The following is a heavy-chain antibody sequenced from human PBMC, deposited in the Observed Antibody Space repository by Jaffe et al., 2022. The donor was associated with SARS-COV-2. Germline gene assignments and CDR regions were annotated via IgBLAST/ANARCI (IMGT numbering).Heavy chain of an antibody. CDR1: RFSFTTYW. V-gene: IGHV5-51*01. D-gene: IGHD3-22*01. CDR2: IYPDDSDT. CDR3: GRLRSSGYFGGIDS. J-gene: IGHJ4*02. Sequence: EVQLVQSGSEVKRPGESLKISCKASRFSFTTYWIGWVRQMPGKGLEWMGIIYPDDSDTKYSPSFQGQVTISVDKSIDTAYLQWSSLKASDTAMYYCGRLRSSGYFGGIDSWGQGTLVTVSS.